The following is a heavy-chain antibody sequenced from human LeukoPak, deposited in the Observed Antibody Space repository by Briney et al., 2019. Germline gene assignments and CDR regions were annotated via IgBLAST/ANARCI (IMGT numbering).Heavy chain of an antibody. D-gene: IGHD6-6*01. CDR1: GFTFGNHW. V-gene: IGHV3-74*03. J-gene: IGHJ4*02. CDR2: ISSDGSST. Sequence: GGSLGLSCAASGFTFGNHWMHWVRQTPGKGLVWVSRISSDGSSTTYADSVKGRFTISRDNAKNTLYLQMNNLRAEDTAMYYCARDQRVTGRPDIDYWGQGTLVIVSS. CDR3: ARDQRVTGRPDIDY.